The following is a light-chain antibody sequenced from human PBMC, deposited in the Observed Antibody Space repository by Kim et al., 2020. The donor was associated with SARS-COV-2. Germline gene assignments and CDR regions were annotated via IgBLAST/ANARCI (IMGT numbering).Light chain of an antibody. Sequence: QSALTQPASVSGSPGQSITISCTGTSSDIAAFNYVSWYQQFPGKAPKLMIYDVYNRPSGVSDRFSGSKSGNRASLTISGLQAEDEADYFCSSYTSSSTVVFGGGTKRTVL. CDR3: SSYTSSSTVV. V-gene: IGLV2-14*03. CDR2: DVY. CDR1: SSDIAAFNY. J-gene: IGLJ2*01.